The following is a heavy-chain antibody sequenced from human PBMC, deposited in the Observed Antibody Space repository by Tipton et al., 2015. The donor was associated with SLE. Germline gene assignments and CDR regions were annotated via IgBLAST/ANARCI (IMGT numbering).Heavy chain of an antibody. J-gene: IGHJ4*02. CDR3: ARDMATNRFAY. V-gene: IGHV3-7*01. D-gene: IGHD5-24*01. CDR1: GFIFSHYW. CDR2: IKEDGSDK. Sequence: GSLRLSCAASGFIFSHYWMSWVRQAPGKGLEWVANIKEDGSDKYYVDSVEGRFTISRDNAENSVYLQMNSLRAEDTAVYYCARDMATNRFAYWGQGTLVTVSS.